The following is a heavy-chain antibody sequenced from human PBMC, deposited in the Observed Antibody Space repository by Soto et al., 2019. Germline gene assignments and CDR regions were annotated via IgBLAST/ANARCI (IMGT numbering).Heavy chain of an antibody. Sequence: PSETLSLTCDVSGYSISNIIYCGWIRRPPGKGLEWIGSLSQSGGTYRNPSLRSRVTISVDRSKNHFPLKLSSVTAADTAVYYCARSDPVVIDYYYYGMDVWGQGTTVTVSS. V-gene: IGHV4-38-2*01. J-gene: IGHJ6*02. CDR1: GYSISNIIY. CDR3: ARSDPVVIDYYYYGMDV. CDR2: LSQSGGT. D-gene: IGHD3-22*01.